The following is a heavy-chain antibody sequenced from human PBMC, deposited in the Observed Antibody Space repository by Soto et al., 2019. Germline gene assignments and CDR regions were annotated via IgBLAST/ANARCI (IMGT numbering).Heavy chain of an antibody. V-gene: IGHV1-46*01. CDR3: ARRVGQWPVHPYFDY. Sequence: QVQLVQSGAEVKKPGASVKVSCKASGYTFTSYYMHWVRQAPGQGLEWMGIINPSGGSTSYAQKFQGRVTMTRDTSTSTVYMELSSLRSEDTAVYYCARRVGQWPVHPYFDYWGQGTLVTVSS. D-gene: IGHD6-19*01. J-gene: IGHJ4*02. CDR1: GYTFTSYY. CDR2: INPSGGST.